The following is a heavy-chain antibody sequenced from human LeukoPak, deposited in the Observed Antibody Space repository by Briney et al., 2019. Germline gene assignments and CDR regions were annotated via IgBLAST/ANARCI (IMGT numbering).Heavy chain of an antibody. V-gene: IGHV4-31*03. Sequence: SQTLSLTCTVSGGSISSGGYYWSWIRQHPGKGLEWIGYIYYSGSTYYNPSLKSRVTISVDTSKNQFSLKLSSVTAADTAVYYCARIDTAMVFARLWGQGTLVTVPS. CDR2: IYYSGST. CDR3: ARIDTAMVFARL. CDR1: GGSISSGGYY. D-gene: IGHD5-18*01. J-gene: IGHJ4*02.